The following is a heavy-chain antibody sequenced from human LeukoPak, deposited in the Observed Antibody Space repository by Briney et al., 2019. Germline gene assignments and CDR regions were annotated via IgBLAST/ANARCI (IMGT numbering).Heavy chain of an antibody. J-gene: IGHJ5*02. CDR1: GGSIGSGSYY. Sequence: SETLSLTCTVSGGSIGSGSYYWNWIRQPAGKGLEWIGRIFTSGSTSYNPSLKSRVTISVDTSKNQFSLKLSSVTAADTAVYYCARDVKTGYCSGGSCYSAAWFDPWGQGTLVTVSS. CDR2: IFTSGST. D-gene: IGHD2-15*01. CDR3: ARDVKTGYCSGGSCYSAAWFDP. V-gene: IGHV4-61*02.